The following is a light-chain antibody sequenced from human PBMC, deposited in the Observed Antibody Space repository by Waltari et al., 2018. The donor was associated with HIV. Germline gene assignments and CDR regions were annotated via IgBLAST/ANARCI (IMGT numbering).Light chain of an antibody. CDR3: HQSSSLPQS. V-gene: IGKV6-21*01. CDR2: YAS. Sequence: EIVLTQSPATLSLSPGERATLSCGASQSIGSSLHWYQQKPDQSPKLLIKYASQSFSGVPSRFSGSGSGTDFTLTINSLEAEDAATYYCHQSSSLPQSFGQGTKLEIK. J-gene: IGKJ2*03. CDR1: QSIGSS.